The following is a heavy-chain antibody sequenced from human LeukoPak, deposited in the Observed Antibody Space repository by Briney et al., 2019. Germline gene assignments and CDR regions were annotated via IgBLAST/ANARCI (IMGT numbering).Heavy chain of an antibody. V-gene: IGHV3-7*01. D-gene: IGHD4-17*01. CDR1: GFTFGDYA. Sequence: QAGGSLRLSCTASGFTFGDYAMSWVRQAPGKGLEWVANIKQDGGEKYYLDSVKGRFTVSRDNAKNSLYLQMNSLRAEDTAVYYCARVGARQILEYWGQGTLVTVSS. J-gene: IGHJ4*02. CDR3: ARVGARQILEY. CDR2: IKQDGGEK.